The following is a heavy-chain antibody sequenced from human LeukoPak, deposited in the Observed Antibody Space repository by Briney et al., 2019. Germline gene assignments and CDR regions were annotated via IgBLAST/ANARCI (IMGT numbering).Heavy chain of an antibody. CDR2: IIPILGIA. Sequence: ASVKVSCKASGGTFSSYAISWVRQAPGQGLEWMGRIIPILGIANYAQKFQGRVTITADKSTSTAYMELSSLRSEDTAVYYCARDISRYYYDSSGYGGGSYDYWGQGTLVTVSS. J-gene: IGHJ4*02. CDR3: ARDISRYYYDSSGYGGGSYDY. CDR1: GGTFSSYA. D-gene: IGHD3-22*01. V-gene: IGHV1-69*04.